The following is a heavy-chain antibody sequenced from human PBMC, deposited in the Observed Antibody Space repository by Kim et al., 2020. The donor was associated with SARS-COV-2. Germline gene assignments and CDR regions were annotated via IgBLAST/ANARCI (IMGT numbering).Heavy chain of an antibody. J-gene: IGHJ5*02. CDR1: GGSINSIY. V-gene: IGHV4-59*01. CDR2: MYYTGST. Sequence: SETLSLTCTVSGGSINSIYWSWIRQPPGQALEWIGYMYYTGSTNYNPSLKSRVTISLDTSKTQFSLRLTSVTAADTAGYYCARGGIAATTTWGQGTLVTVSS. CDR3: ARGGIAATTT. D-gene: IGHD6-13*01.